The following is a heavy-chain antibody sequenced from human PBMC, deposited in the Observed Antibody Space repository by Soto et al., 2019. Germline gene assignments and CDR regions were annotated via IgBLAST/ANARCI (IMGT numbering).Heavy chain of an antibody. Sequence: SETLSLTCAVYGGSFSGYYWSWIRQPPGKGLEWIGEINHSGSTNYNPSLKSRVTISVDTSKNQFSLKLSSVTAADTAVYYCARGLNYDFWSGYFNWFDPWGQGTLVTSPQ. CDR2: INHSGST. J-gene: IGHJ5*02. CDR3: ARGLNYDFWSGYFNWFDP. D-gene: IGHD3-3*01. CDR1: GGSFSGYY. V-gene: IGHV4-34*01.